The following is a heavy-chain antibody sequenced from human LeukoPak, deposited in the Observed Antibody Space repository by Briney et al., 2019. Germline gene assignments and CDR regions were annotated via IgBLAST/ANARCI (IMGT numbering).Heavy chain of an antibody. Sequence: GRSLRLSCAASGFTFSSYGMPWVRQPPGKGLEWVSVIHSGGNTYYTDSVKGRFTISRDNSKNTLYLQMNSLRAEDTAVYYCASRFGISQFAWGQGTLVTVSS. J-gene: IGHJ4*02. CDR2: IHSGGNT. CDR1: GFTFSSYG. D-gene: IGHD3-3*01. V-gene: IGHV3-66*01. CDR3: ASRFGISQFA.